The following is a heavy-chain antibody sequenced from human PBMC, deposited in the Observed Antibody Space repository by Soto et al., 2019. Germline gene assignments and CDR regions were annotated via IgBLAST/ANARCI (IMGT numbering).Heavy chain of an antibody. J-gene: IGHJ4*02. CDR3: ATSFGSGSRAFDY. CDR2: FNPILSFS. D-gene: IGHD3-10*01. V-gene: IGHV1-69*02. CDR1: GDTFNFYT. Sequence: QVQLVQSGAEVKKPGSSVKVSCKASGDTFNFYTINWVRQAPGLGLEWMGRFNPILSFSNSALKFQGRVTLTADKSTSTAYMVLSSLRSEDTAIYHCATSFGSGSRAFDYWGQGALVNVSS.